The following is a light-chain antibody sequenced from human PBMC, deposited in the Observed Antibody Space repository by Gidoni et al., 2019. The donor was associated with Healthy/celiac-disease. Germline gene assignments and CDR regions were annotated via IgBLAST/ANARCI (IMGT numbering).Light chain of an antibody. CDR3: QQYGSSPYT. CDR2: GAT. CDR1: QSVSSSY. V-gene: IGKV3-20*01. J-gene: IGKJ2*01. Sequence: ELLLTQSPGTLSLSPGETATLSCRASQSVSSSYLAWYQQKPGQAPRLLIYGATSRATGIPDRFSGSESGTDFTLTISRLEPEDFAVYYCQQYGSSPYTFGQGTKLEIK.